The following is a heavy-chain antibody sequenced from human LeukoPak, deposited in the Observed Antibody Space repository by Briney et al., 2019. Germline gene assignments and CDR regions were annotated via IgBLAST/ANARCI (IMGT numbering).Heavy chain of an antibody. V-gene: IGHV4-34*01. J-gene: IGHJ4*02. CDR1: GGSFSGYY. Sequence: KTSETLSLTCAVYGGSFSGYYWSWIRQPPGKGLEWIGEINHSGSTNYNPSLKSRVTISVDTSKNQFSLKLSSVTAADTAVYYCARGRSGIRYFDWLLRYFDYWGQGPLVTVPS. CDR3: ARGRSGIRYFDWLLRYFDY. CDR2: INHSGST. D-gene: IGHD3-9*01.